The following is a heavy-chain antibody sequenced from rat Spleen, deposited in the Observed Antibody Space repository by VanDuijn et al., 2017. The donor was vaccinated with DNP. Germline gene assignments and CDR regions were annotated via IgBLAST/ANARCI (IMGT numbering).Heavy chain of an antibody. Sequence: EVQLVESGGGLVQPGRSLKLSCAASGFTFSAYYMAWVRQAPTKGLEWVAYIPYDGTGTYYRDSVKGRFTISRDNAKSTLYLQMSSLRSEDMATYYCARPMDYYSGGFAYWGQGTLVTVSS. J-gene: IGHJ3*01. CDR3: ARPMDYYSGGFAY. CDR1: GFTFSAYY. D-gene: IGHD1-1*01. CDR2: IPYDGTGT. V-gene: IGHV5-22*01.